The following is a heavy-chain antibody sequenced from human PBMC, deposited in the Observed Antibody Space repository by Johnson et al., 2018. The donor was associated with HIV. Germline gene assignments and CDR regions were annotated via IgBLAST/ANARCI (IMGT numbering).Heavy chain of an antibody. J-gene: IGHJ3*02. Sequence: VQLVESGGGLVQPGRSLRLSCAASGFTFDDYAMHWVRQAPGKGLEWVSGISWTSGSIGYADSVKGRFTISRDNAKNSLYLQMNSLRDEDTALYYCAKVLTHYYDSSGYYYNAFDIWGQGTMVTVSS. CDR1: GFTFDDYA. D-gene: IGHD3-22*01. V-gene: IGHV3-9*01. CDR3: AKVLTHYYDSSGYYYNAFDI. CDR2: ISWTSGSI.